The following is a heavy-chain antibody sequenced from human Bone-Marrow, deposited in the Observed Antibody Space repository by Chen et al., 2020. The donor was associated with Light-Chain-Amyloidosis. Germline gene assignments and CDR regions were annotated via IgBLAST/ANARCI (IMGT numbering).Heavy chain of an antibody. CDR2: IYPDDSDA. D-gene: IGHD5-12*01. CDR3: ARRRDGYNFDY. J-gene: IGHJ4*02. V-gene: IGHV5-51*01. CDR1: GYTFPNYW. Sequence: EVQLEQSGPEVKKPGESLKISCKGSGYTFPNYWIGWVRQMPGKGLEWMGVIYPDDSDARYSPSFDGQVTISADKSITTASLQWRSLKASDTAMYYCARRRDGYNFDYWGQGTLVTVSS.